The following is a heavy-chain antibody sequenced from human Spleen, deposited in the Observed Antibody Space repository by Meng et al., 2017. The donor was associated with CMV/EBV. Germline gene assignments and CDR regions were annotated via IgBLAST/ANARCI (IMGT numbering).Heavy chain of an antibody. V-gene: IGHV3-21*01. Sequence: GGSLRLSCATSGFTFSSYSMNWVRQAPGKGLEWVSSFTSVTDSTHYADSVRGRFTISRDNAKNSLYLQMNSLRAEDTAVYYCAREGMATIDAFDIWGQGTMVTVSS. J-gene: IGHJ3*02. CDR3: AREGMATIDAFDI. CDR1: GFTFSSYS. D-gene: IGHD5-24*01. CDR2: FTSVTDST.